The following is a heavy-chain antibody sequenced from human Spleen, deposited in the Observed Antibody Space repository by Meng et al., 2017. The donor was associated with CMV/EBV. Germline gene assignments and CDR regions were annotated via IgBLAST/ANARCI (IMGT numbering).Heavy chain of an antibody. D-gene: IGHD2-2*01. CDR1: TFPDYG. V-gene: IGHV1-18*01. CDR2: ISPYDGDT. J-gene: IGHJ5*02. CDR3: ARDLEYCGSTSCFEDCFDP. Sequence: TFPDYGNSWVRQAPGQGLEWMGWISPYDGDTNYARKLQGRVTLTTDTSTTTAYMELRSLRSDDTAVYYCARDLEYCGSTSCFEDCFDPWGQGTLVTVSS.